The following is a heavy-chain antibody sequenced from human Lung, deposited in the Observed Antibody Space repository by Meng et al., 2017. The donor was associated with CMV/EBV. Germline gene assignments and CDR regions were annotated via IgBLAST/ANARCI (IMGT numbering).Heavy chain of an antibody. J-gene: IGHJ6*02. Sequence: GEXXKISCAASGFTFSSYWMSWVRQAPGKGLEWVANINQDGNEEYYVDSLKGRFTISRDNAKNSLYLQMTSLRAEDTAVYYCARDPYYDFWDGYYAAYYYFGLDDWXQGTXVTVSS. CDR2: INQDGNEE. V-gene: IGHV3-7*03. D-gene: IGHD3-3*01. CDR3: ARDPYYDFWDGYYAAYYYFGLDD. CDR1: GFTFSSYW.